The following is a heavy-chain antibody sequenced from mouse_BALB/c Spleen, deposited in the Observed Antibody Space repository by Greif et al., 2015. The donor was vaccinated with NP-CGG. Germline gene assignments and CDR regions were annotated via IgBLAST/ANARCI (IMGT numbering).Heavy chain of an antibody. CDR2: IYPGGGYT. V-gene: IGHV1-63*02. CDR1: GYTFTNYW. D-gene: IGHD1-1*01. Sequence: VKLMESGAELVRPGTSVKISCKASGYTFTNYWLGWVKQRPGHGLEWIGDIYPGGGYTNYNEKFKGKATLTADTSSSTAYMQLSSLTSEDSAVYFCARGDYGSSYYAMDYWGQGTSVTVSS. CDR3: ARGDYGSSYYAMDY. J-gene: IGHJ4*01.